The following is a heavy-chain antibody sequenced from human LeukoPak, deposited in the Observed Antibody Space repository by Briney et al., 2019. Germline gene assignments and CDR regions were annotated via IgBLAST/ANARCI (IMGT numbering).Heavy chain of an antibody. D-gene: IGHD1-26*01. Sequence: GESLKISCKGSGHNFTNYWVGWVRQMPGKGLEWMGIIYPGDSETRYSPSFQGQVTLSADKSISTAYLQWSSLKASDTAIYYCAVLPSGGFDWYFDYWGQGTLVTVSS. CDR2: IYPGDSET. CDR3: AVLPSGGFDWYFDY. V-gene: IGHV5-51*01. CDR1: GHNFTNYW. J-gene: IGHJ4*02.